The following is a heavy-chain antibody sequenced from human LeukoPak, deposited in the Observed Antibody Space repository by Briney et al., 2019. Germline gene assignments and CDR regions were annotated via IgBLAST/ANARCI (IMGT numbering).Heavy chain of an antibody. J-gene: IGHJ4*02. CDR2: INHSGST. CDR3: AVGAAVVTYYFDY. Sequence: PSETLSLTCAVYGGSFSGYYWSWIRQPPGKGLEWIGEINHSGSTNYNPSLKSRVTISVDTSKNQFSLKLSSVTAADTAVYYCAVGAAVVTYYFDYWGQGTLVTVSS. V-gene: IGHV4-34*01. CDR1: GGSFSGYY. D-gene: IGHD5-18*01.